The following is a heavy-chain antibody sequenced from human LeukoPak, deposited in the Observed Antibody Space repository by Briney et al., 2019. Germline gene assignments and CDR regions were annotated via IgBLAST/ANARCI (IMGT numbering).Heavy chain of an antibody. Sequence: GASVKVSCKASGYTFTSYYMHWVRQAPGQGLEWMGIINPSGGSTSYAQKFQGRVTMTRDTSTSTVYMELSSLRSEDTAVYYCARGYYYDSSGYSPYFDYWGQGTLVTVSS. CDR3: ARGYYYDSSGYSPYFDY. J-gene: IGHJ4*02. V-gene: IGHV1-46*01. CDR2: INPSGGST. D-gene: IGHD3-22*01. CDR1: GYTFTSYY.